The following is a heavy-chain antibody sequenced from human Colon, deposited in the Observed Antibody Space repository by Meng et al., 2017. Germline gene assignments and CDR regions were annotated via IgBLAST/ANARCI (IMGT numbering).Heavy chain of an antibody. V-gene: IGHV4-4*02. CDR2: IYLSGSP. D-gene: IGHD6-19*01. CDR1: GGSISSSNY. Sequence: QVGLQQSGPGRLGPSGTLSLTCSVSGGSISSSNYWSWVRQPPGKGLEWIGQIYLSGSPSYNPSLESRVTISVDKSKNQLSLRLTSVTAADTAIYYCARHGGWHFDYWGQGALVTVSS. CDR3: ARHGGWHFDY. J-gene: IGHJ4*02.